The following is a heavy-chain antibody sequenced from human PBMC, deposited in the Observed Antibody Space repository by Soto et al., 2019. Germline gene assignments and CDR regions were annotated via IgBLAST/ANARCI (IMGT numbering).Heavy chain of an antibody. D-gene: IGHD4-17*01. CDR2: IYYSGST. CDR1: GGSVSSGSYY. V-gene: IGHV4-61*01. CDR3: ASTLADNDGDPIAY. J-gene: IGHJ4*02. Sequence: PSETLSLTCTVSGGSVSSGSYYWSWIRQPPGKGLEWIGYIYYSGSTDYNPSLKSRVTISVDTSKNQFSLKLSSVTAADTAVYYCASTLADNDGDPIAYWGQGTLVPVDS.